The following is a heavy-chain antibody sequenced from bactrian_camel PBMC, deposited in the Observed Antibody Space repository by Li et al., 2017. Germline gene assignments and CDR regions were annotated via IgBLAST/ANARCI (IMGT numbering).Heavy chain of an antibody. J-gene: IGHJ2*01. CDR3: ARGTGGWSYNYLEV. CDR2: INSGGGST. Sequence: VQLVESGGGLVQPGGSLRLSCAASGFTFSSYAMSWVRQAPGKGLEWVSRINSGGGSTYYADSVKGRFTISRDNAKSTVYLQLNDLGSEDMAMYYCARGTGGWSYNYLEVWGQGTQVTVS. D-gene: IGHD8*01. CDR1: GFTFSSYA. V-gene: IGHV3S40*01.